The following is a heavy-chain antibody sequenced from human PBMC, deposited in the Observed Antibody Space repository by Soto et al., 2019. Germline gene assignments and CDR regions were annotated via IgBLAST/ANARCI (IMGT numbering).Heavy chain of an antibody. J-gene: IGHJ4*02. CDR1: GFTFSDYY. V-gene: IGHV3-11*06. CDR2: ISSSSYT. Sequence: QVQLVESGGGLVKPGGSLRLSCAASGFTFSDYYMRWIRQAPGKGLEWVSYISSSSYTNYADSVKGRFTISRDNGKNSLYQQMNSLRAEDTAVYYCARATYYYDSSGCDQGGDYWGQGTLVTVSS. CDR3: ARATYYYDSSGCDQGGDY. D-gene: IGHD3-22*01.